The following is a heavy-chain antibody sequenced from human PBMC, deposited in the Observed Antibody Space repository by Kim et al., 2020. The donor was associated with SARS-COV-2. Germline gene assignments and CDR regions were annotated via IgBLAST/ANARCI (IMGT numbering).Heavy chain of an antibody. CDR3: ARAYGLGYTLGVGAWFDR. CDR1: GGSVSDTSYY. CDR2: IYYSGST. Sequence: SESLSLTCTVSGGSVSDTSYYWSWIRQPPGKGLELIGNIYYSGSTNYNPSLNSRVTISVDTSKNHFSLKMTSVTAADTAIYYCARAYGLGYTLGVGAWFDRWGQGTLVTVSS. V-gene: IGHV4-61*03. D-gene: IGHD5-18*01. J-gene: IGHJ5*02.